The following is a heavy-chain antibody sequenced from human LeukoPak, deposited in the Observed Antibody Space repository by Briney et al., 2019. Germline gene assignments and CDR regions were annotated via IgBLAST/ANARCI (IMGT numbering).Heavy chain of an antibody. J-gene: IGHJ4*02. Sequence: RASVKVSCKASGGTFSSYAISWVRQAPGQGLEWMGRIIPILGIANYAQKFQGRVTITADKSTSTAYMELSSLRSEDTAVYYCARGGNGSPFDYWGQGTLVTVSS. CDR2: IIPILGIA. D-gene: IGHD4-23*01. CDR3: ARGGNGSPFDY. V-gene: IGHV1-69*04. CDR1: GGTFSSYA.